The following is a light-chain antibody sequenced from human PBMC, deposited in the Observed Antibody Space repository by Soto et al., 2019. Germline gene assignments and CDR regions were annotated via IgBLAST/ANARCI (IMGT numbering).Light chain of an antibody. CDR1: QSVSRW. CDR2: DAS. Sequence: DIQMTQSPSILSASVGDRVTITCRASQSVSRWLAWYQQKPGKAPNLLIYDASSLESGVPSRFSGSGSGTEFTLTITGLQPDDFATYYCQQYNSYSPETFGQGTKVDIK. J-gene: IGKJ1*01. CDR3: QQYNSYSPET. V-gene: IGKV1-5*01.